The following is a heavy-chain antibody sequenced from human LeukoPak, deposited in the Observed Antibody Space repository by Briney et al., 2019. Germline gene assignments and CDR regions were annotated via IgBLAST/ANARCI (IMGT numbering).Heavy chain of an antibody. CDR1: GYTFTSYD. J-gene: IGHJ4*02. Sequence: ASVKVSCQASGYTFTSYDINWVRQATGQGLEWMGWMNPNSGNTGYAQKFQGRATITRNTSISTAYMELSRLRSDDTAVYYCARGYDSSGYYRHFDYWGQGTLVTVSS. D-gene: IGHD3-22*01. V-gene: IGHV1-8*03. CDR3: ARGYDSSGYYRHFDY. CDR2: MNPNSGNT.